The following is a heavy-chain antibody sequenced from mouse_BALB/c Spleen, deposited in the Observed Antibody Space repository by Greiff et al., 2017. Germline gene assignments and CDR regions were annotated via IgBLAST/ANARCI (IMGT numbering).Heavy chain of an antibody. J-gene: IGHJ3*01. V-gene: IGHV7-3*02. CDR1: GFTFTDYY. Sequence: EVQLQESGGGLVQPGGSLRLSCATSGFTFTDYYMSWVRQPPGKALEWLGFIRNKANGYTTEYSASVKGRFTISRDNSQSILYLQMNTLRAEDSATYYCARDIGGRFAYWGQGTLVTVSA. CDR3: ARDIGGRFAY. CDR2: IRNKANGYTT.